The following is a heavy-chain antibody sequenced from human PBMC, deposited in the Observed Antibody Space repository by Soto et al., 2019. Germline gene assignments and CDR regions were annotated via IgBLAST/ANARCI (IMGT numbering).Heavy chain of an antibody. D-gene: IGHD3-22*01. J-gene: IGHJ5*02. V-gene: IGHV3-23*01. CDR1: GFRFSDYG. CDR3: AKDRRIVVGAEFDP. CDR2: ISGSGGST. Sequence: EVQLLESGGGLVQPGGSLSLSCAASGFRFSDYGMNWVRQAPGKGLEWVSSISGSGGSTYYADSVKGRFTISRDSSKNTLYLQRNSLRGEDTAVYYCAKDRRIVVGAEFDPWGQGTLVTVSS.